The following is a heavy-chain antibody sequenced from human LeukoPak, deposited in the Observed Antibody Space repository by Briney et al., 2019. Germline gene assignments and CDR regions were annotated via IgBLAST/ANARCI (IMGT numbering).Heavy chain of an antibody. J-gene: IGHJ4*02. D-gene: IGHD2-21*02. V-gene: IGHV1-2*02. CDR1: GYTFTGYY. Sequence: ASVKVSCKASGYTFTGYYMHWVRPAPGQGLTWVGWINPNTGVTNYAQKFQGRVTMTRATSINTAYMELDRLTSDATAIYYCARSYCGGDCYWTIDYWGQGTLVTVSS. CDR3: ARSYCGGDCYWTIDY. CDR2: INPNTGVT.